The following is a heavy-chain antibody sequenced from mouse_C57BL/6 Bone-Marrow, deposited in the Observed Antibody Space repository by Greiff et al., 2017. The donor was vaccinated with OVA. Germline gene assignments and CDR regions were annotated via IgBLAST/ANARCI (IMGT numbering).Heavy chain of an antibody. J-gene: IGHJ1*03. Sequence: QVQLQQPGAELVKPGASVKMSCKASGYTFTSYWITWVKQRPGQGLEWIGDIYPGSGSTNYHEKFQSKATLTVDTSSSTAYMQLSSLTSEDSAVYYCARYYSNYGYFDVWGTGTTVTVSS. CDR2: IYPGSGST. CDR3: ARYYSNYGYFDV. V-gene: IGHV1-55*01. D-gene: IGHD2-5*01. CDR1: GYTFTSYW.